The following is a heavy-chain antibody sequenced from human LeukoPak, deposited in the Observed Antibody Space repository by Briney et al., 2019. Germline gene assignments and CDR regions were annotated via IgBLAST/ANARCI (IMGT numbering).Heavy chain of an antibody. V-gene: IGHV3-21*01. D-gene: IGHD3-10*01. CDR3: ARVTSYYYGSGSNYGMDV. CDR2: ISSSSSYI. Sequence: PGGSLRLSCAASGFTFSSYSMNWVRQAPGKGLEWVSSISSSSSYIYYADSVKGRFTISRDNAKNSLYLQMNSLRAEDSAVYYCARVTSYYYGSGSNYGMDVWGQGTTVTVSS. J-gene: IGHJ6*02. CDR1: GFTFSSYS.